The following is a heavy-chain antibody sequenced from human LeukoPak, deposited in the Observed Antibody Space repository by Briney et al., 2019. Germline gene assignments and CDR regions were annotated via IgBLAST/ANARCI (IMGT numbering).Heavy chain of an antibody. D-gene: IGHD6-13*01. CDR1: TFSSYA. V-gene: IGHV4-39*07. CDR2: IYYSGST. J-gene: IGHJ4*02. CDR3: ARDGAAAGTNDY. Sequence: TFSSYAMSWIRQPPGKGLEWIGSIYYSGSTYYNPSLKSRVTISVDTSKNQFSLKLSSVTAADTAVYYCARDGAAAGTNDYWGQGTLVTVSS.